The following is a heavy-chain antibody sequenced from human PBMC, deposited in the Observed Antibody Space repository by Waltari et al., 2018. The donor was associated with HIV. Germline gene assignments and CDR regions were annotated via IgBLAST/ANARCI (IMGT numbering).Heavy chain of an antibody. J-gene: IGHJ3*02. CDR2: ISSDGSTT. CDR1: GFTFRRYW. Sequence: ELQLVESGGGLVQPGGSLRLHCAAYGFTFRRYWMHWVRQAPGKGLLWVSCISSDGSTTNYADSVKGRLTISRDNAKNTLYLQMNSLRADDTAVYYCARENTMTYYDALDIWGQGTMVTVSS. CDR3: ARENTMTYYDALDI. V-gene: IGHV3-74*01. D-gene: IGHD4-17*01.